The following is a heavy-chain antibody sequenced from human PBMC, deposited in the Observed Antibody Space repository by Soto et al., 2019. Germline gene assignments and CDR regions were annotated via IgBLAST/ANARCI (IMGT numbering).Heavy chain of an antibody. Sequence: QVQLVESGGGVVQPGRSLRLSCAASGFTFSSYGMHWVRQAPGKGLEWVAVIWYDGSNKYYADSVKGRFTISRDNSKNTLYLKMNSLRAEDTAVYYCARDPRKEGQRWAYYYYYYMDVWGKGTTVTVSS. CDR3: ARDPRKEGQRWAYYYYYYMDV. J-gene: IGHJ6*03. CDR2: IWYDGSNK. V-gene: IGHV3-33*01. CDR1: GFTFSSYG. D-gene: IGHD1-26*01.